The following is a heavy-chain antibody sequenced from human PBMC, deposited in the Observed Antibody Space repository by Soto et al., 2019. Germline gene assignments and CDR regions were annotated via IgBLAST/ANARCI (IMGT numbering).Heavy chain of an antibody. CDR2: ISNSGNTI. D-gene: IGHD1-20*01. CDR1: GFVFKDYE. J-gene: IGHJ6*02. V-gene: IGHV3-48*03. Sequence: HPGGSLRLSCVASGFVFKDYEMNRVRQAPGKGLEWISYISNSGNTIYVAASMRGRFTISRDNAKNSLFLQMNSLRADDTAVYYCARDIDNRDYYYGLDVWGLGTTVTVSS. CDR3: ARDIDNRDYYYGLDV.